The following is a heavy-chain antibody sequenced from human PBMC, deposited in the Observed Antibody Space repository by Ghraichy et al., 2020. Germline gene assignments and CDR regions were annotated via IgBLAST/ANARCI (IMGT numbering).Heavy chain of an antibody. CDR2: MNPNSGNT. V-gene: IGHV1-8*01. D-gene: IGHD1-14*01. Sequence: ASVKVSCKASGYIFTDYDITWVRQASGHGLEWMGWMNPNSGNTGLVYKFRGRVTMTSDTSIGTAYMELSSLRPDDTAVYYCARGIRNHLFSDLRGRGTLVTVSS. J-gene: IGHJ5*02. CDR1: GYIFTDYD. CDR3: ARGIRNHLFSDL.